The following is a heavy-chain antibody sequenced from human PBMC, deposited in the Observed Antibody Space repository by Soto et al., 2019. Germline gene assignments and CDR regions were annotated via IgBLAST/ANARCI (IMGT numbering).Heavy chain of an antibody. J-gene: IGHJ5*02. CDR2: IIPILGIA. Sequence: VASVKVSCKASGGTFSSYTISWVRQAPGQGLEWMGRIIPILGIANYAQKFQGRVTITADKSTSTAYMELSSLRSEDTAVYYCARDLEYSSSSRWFHPWGQGTLVTVAS. CDR1: GGTFSSYT. V-gene: IGHV1-69*04. CDR3: ARDLEYSSSSRWFHP. D-gene: IGHD6-6*01.